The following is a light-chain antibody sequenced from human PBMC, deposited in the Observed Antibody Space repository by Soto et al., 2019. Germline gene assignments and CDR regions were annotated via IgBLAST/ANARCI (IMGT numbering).Light chain of an antibody. CDR3: QQHSFWRIT. V-gene: IGKV3-11*01. CDR1: QSVNTY. CDR2: DAS. J-gene: IGKJ3*01. Sequence: EIVLTQSPATLSLSPGDRATLSYRASQSVNTYLAWYQQKPGQAPRLLISDASKRATGIPARFSGSGSGTDFTLTISSLEPEDFAVYYCQQHSFWRITFGPGTKVDIK.